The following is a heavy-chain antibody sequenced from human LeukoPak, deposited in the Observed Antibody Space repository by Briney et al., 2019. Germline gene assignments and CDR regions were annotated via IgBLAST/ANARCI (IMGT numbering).Heavy chain of an antibody. D-gene: IGHD2-8*02. Sequence: GESLKISCEGLGYSFTSYWIGWVRQMPGKGLEWMGIIYPRDSDTRYSPSFQGQVTISADKSISTAYPQWSSLKASDTAMYYCARQGGRVGDAFDIWGQGTMVTVSS. CDR1: GYSFTSYW. J-gene: IGHJ3*02. V-gene: IGHV5-51*01. CDR2: IYPRDSDT. CDR3: ARQGGRVGDAFDI.